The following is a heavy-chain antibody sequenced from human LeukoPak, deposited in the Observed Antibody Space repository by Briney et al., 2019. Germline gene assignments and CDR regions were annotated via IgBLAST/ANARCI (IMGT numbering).Heavy chain of an antibody. D-gene: IGHD3-9*01. Sequence: SETLSLTCTVSGGSVSSGSYYWGWIRQPPGKGLEWIGYIYYSGSTNYNPSLKSRVTISVDPSKNQFSLKLSSVTAADTAVYYCARDILRYFDWLPDAFDIWGQGTMVTVSS. J-gene: IGHJ3*02. V-gene: IGHV4-61*01. CDR3: ARDILRYFDWLPDAFDI. CDR2: IYYSGST. CDR1: GGSVSSGSYY.